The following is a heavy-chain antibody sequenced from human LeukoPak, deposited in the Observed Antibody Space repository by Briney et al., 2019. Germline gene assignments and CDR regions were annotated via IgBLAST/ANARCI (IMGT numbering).Heavy chain of an antibody. Sequence: ASVKVSCKASGYTFTSYYMHWVRQAPGQGLEWMGIINPSGGSTSYAQKFQGRVTMTRDTSTRTVYMELSSLRSEDTAVYYCARGYYYDSSGSQGAFDIWGQGTMVTVSS. CDR2: INPSGGST. J-gene: IGHJ3*02. CDR1: GYTFTSYY. V-gene: IGHV1-46*01. CDR3: ARGYYYDSSGSQGAFDI. D-gene: IGHD3-22*01.